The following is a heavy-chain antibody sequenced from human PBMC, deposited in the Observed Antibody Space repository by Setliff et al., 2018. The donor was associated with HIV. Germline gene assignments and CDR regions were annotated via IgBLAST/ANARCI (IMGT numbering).Heavy chain of an antibody. Sequence: ASVKVSCKASGYTFTSYGISWVRQAPGQGLEWMGWISAYNGNTNYAQKLQGRGTMTTDTSTSKAYMELRSLRSDDTAVYYCARGAEYCSSTSCPFDYWGQGTLVTVSS. CDR1: GYTFTSYG. J-gene: IGHJ4*02. D-gene: IGHD2-2*01. CDR3: ARGAEYCSSTSCPFDY. V-gene: IGHV1-18*01. CDR2: ISAYNGNT.